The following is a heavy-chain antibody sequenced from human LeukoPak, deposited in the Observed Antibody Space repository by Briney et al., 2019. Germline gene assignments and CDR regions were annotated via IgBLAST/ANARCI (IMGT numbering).Heavy chain of an antibody. CDR2: INPNSGGT. CDR3: ARDGGTS. V-gene: IGHV1-2*02. D-gene: IGHD4-23*01. CDR1: GYTFTSYG. Sequence: EASVKVSCKASGYTFTSYGISWVRQAPGQGFEWMGWINPNSGGTNYAQKFQGRVTMTRDTSIGTAYMELSRLRSDDTAVYYCARDGGTSWGQGTLVTVSS. J-gene: IGHJ4*02.